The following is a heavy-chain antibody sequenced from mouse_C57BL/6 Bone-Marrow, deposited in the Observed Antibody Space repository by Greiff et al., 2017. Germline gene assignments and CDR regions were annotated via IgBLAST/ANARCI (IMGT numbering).Heavy chain of an antibody. CDR1: GYAFTNYL. V-gene: IGHV1-54*01. CDR2: INPGSGGT. CDR3: ARAHYGSFAY. Sequence: QVQLQQSGAELVRPGTSVKVSCKASGYAFTNYLIEWVKQRPGQGLEWIGVINPGSGGTNYNEKFKGKATLTADKSSSTAYMQLSSLTSEDSAVYCCARAHYGSFAYWGQGTLVTVSA. D-gene: IGHD1-1*01. J-gene: IGHJ3*01.